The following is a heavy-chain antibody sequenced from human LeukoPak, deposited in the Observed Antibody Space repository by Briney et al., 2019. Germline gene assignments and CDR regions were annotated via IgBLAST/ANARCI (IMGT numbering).Heavy chain of an antibody. CDR1: GFTFSSYA. CDR3: AKADVVVPAAIRGGVY. V-gene: IGHV3-23*01. Sequence: GGSLRLSCAASGFTFSSYAMSWVRQAPGKGLEWVSAISGSGVSTYYADSVKGRFTISRDNSKNTLYLQMNSPRAEDTAVYYCAKADVVVPAAIRGGVYWGQGTLVTVSS. J-gene: IGHJ4*02. CDR2: ISGSGVST. D-gene: IGHD2-2*02.